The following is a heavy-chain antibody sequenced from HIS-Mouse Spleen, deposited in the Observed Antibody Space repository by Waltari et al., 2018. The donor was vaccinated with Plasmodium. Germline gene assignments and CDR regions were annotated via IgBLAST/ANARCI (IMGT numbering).Heavy chain of an antibody. CDR2: VSPYNGKT. D-gene: IGHD6-19*01. J-gene: IGHJ3*02. V-gene: IGHV1-18*01. CDR3: ARGSAGDAFDI. CDR1: GYTFTSYG. Sequence: QVQLVQSGAEVKKPGASVKVSCKASGYTFTSYGISWVRQAPGQGLGWMGWVSPYNGKTKFEQKLQGRVTMTTDTSTSTAYMELRSLRSDDTAVYYCARGSAGDAFDIWGQGTMVTVSS.